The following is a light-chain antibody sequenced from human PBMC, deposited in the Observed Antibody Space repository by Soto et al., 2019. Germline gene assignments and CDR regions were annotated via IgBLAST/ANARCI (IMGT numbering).Light chain of an antibody. CDR3: QHYGNSVFT. CDR1: ESISSNY. Sequence: EIVLTQSPGTLSLSPGERATLSCRASESISSNYLAWYQQKPGQAPRLLIYRASSRATGIPDRFSGSGSGTAFSLTISRLEPEDFAVVYCQHYGNSVFTFGPGTKVDVK. V-gene: IGKV3-20*01. CDR2: RAS. J-gene: IGKJ3*01.